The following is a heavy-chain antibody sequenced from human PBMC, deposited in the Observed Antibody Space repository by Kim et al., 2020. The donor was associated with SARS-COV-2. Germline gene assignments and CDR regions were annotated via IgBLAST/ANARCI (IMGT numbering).Heavy chain of an antibody. D-gene: IGHD2-21*02. J-gene: IGHJ6*02. CDR2: INHSGST. CDR3: ARGDIVVVTAIPGGEGEYGMDV. CDR1: GGSFSGYY. Sequence: SETLSLTCAVYGGSFSGYYWSWIRQPPGKGLEWIGEINHSGSTNYNPSLKSRVTISVDTSKNQFSLKLSSVTAADTAVYYCARGDIVVVTAIPGGEGEYGMDVWGQGTTVTVSS. V-gene: IGHV4-34*01.